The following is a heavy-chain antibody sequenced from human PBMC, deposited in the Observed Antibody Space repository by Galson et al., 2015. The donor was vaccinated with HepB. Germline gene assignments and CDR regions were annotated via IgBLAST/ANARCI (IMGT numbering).Heavy chain of an antibody. D-gene: IGHD2-2*01. J-gene: IGHJ4*02. Sequence: SVKVSCKASGYTFTSYGISWVRQAPGQGLEWMGWISAYNGNTNYAQKLQGRVTMTTDTSTSTAYMELRSLRSDDTAVYYCARDPPWYCSSTSCYAGEDYWGQGTLVTVSS. CDR2: ISAYNGNT. CDR1: GYTFTSYG. CDR3: ARDPPWYCSSTSCYAGEDY. V-gene: IGHV1-18*04.